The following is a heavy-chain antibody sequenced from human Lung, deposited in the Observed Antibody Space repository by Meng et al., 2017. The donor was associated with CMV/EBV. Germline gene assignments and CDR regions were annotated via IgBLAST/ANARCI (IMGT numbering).Heavy chain of an antibody. Sequence: QAQLWRSGGEVKKPGSSVNVSCKASGYTFTNYGITRVRQAPGQVLEWMGWINAYNGDTHYAQTLQGRVTMTTDTSTSTAYMELRSLRSDDTAVYYCARVEVGITSGDYWGQGTLVTVS. J-gene: IGHJ4*02. V-gene: IGHV1-18*01. D-gene: IGHD1-26*01. CDR3: ARVEVGITSGDY. CDR1: GYTFTNYG. CDR2: INAYNGDT.